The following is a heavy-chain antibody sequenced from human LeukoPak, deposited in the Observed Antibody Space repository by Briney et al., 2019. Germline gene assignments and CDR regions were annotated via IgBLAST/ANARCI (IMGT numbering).Heavy chain of an antibody. CDR1: DDSTSNFY. D-gene: IGHD2-8*01. V-gene: IGHV4-59*03. CDR2: IHYSGSS. Sequence: TSETLSLTCTGSDDSTSNFYWNWIRQSPGKGLEWIGNIHYSGSSVYNPSLKSRGTISIDTSRRQFFLKLNSVTAADTAVYFCALAPNSNWFDFWGPGTLVTVSS. J-gene: IGHJ5*01. CDR3: ALAPNSNWFDF.